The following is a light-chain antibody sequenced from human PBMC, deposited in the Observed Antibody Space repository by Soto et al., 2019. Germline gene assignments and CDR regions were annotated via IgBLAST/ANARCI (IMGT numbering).Light chain of an antibody. CDR3: QQFKSFLT. V-gene: IGKV1-13*02. J-gene: IGKJ4*01. CDR1: QGISSA. Sequence: AIQLTQSPSSLSASVGDRVTITCRASQGISSAVAWYQQKPGKAPKLLIYDASSLESGVPSRFRCSGSGTDFTLTISSLQPEDFATYYCQQFKSFLTFGGGTKVEIK. CDR2: DAS.